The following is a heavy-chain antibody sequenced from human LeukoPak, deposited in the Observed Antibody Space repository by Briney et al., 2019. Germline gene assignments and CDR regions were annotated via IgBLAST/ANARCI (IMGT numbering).Heavy chain of an antibody. D-gene: IGHD3-10*01. CDR1: GFTFSSYA. CDR3: ARGERFGYFDY. V-gene: IGHV3-30*04. Sequence: GGSLRLFCAASGFTFSSYAMHWVRQAPGKGLEWVAVISYDGSNKYYADSVKGRFTISRDNSKNTLYLQMNSLRAEDTAVYYCARGERFGYFDYWGQGTLVTVSS. J-gene: IGHJ4*02. CDR2: ISYDGSNK.